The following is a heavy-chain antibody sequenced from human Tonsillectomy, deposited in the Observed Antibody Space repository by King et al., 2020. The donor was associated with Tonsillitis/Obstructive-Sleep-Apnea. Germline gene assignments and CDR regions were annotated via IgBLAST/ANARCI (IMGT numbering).Heavy chain of an antibody. Sequence: VQLVESGAEVKKPGASVKVSCKASGYTFTSYGISWVRQAPGQGLEWMGWISGYNGNTNYAQNLQGRVTMTTDTSTSTAYMELRSLRSDDTAVYYCARIGVAGNYYYYGMDVWGQGTTVTVSS. CDR3: ARIGVAGNYYYYGMDV. CDR2: ISGYNGNT. J-gene: IGHJ6*02. CDR1: GYTFTSYG. D-gene: IGHD6-19*01. V-gene: IGHV1-18*01.